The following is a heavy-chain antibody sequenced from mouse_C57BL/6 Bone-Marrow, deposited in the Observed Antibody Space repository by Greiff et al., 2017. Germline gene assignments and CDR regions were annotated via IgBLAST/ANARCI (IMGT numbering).Heavy chain of an antibody. CDR1: GFTFSSYA. J-gene: IGHJ2*01. Sequence: DVKLQESGGGLVKPGGSLKLSCAASGFTFSSYAMSWVRQTPEKRLEWVATISDGGSYTYYPDNVKGRFTISRDNAKNNLYLQMSHLKSEDTAMYYCARGGVYDGYPYYFDYWGQGTTLTVSS. D-gene: IGHD2-3*01. CDR3: ARGGVYDGYPYYFDY. CDR2: ISDGGSYT. V-gene: IGHV5-4*03.